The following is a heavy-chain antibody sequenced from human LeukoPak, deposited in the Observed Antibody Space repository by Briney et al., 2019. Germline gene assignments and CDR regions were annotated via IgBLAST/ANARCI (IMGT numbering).Heavy chain of an antibody. V-gene: IGHV3-23*01. Sequence: GGPLRLSCAASGFTFRSRDMSWVRQAPGKGLEWVSGISGSGGSTFYADSVKGRFTISRDNSKNTLFLQMNGLRVEDTATYYCVREGPRGLAFDVWGQGTMVTVSS. CDR3: VREGPRGLAFDV. J-gene: IGHJ3*01. CDR2: ISGSGGST. CDR1: GFTFRSRD. D-gene: IGHD3/OR15-3a*01.